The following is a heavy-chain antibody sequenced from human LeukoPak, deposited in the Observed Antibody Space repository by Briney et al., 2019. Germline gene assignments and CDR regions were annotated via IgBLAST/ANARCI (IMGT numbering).Heavy chain of an antibody. J-gene: IGHJ3*02. CDR3: ARDRDEYNNSEDAFDI. Sequence: LGGSLRLSCAASGFTFSSYAMSWVRQAPGKGLEWVASTTTSGTYQYYADSVKGRFTISRDNAKNSLFLQMDSLSAEDTAVYYCARDRDEYNNSEDAFDIWGQGTKVTVSS. V-gene: IGHV3-21*01. CDR2: TTTSGTYQ. CDR1: GFTFSSYA. D-gene: IGHD1-14*01.